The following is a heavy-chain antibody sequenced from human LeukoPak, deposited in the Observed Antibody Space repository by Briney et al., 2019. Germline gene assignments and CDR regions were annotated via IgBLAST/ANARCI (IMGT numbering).Heavy chain of an antibody. J-gene: IGHJ4*02. D-gene: IGHD2-15*01. CDR1: GFSIGSYA. V-gene: IGHV3-23*01. Sequence: GGSLRLSCAASGFSIGSYAMNWVRQAPGKGLEWVSHISGGYGLTYQPDYVKGRFTISRDNCKNMLFLQMNSLRVEDTDIYYCAKETSGYCDGGACYSFHYFDYWGQGILVTVSS. CDR3: AKETSGYCDGGACYSFHYFDY. CDR2: ISGGYGLT.